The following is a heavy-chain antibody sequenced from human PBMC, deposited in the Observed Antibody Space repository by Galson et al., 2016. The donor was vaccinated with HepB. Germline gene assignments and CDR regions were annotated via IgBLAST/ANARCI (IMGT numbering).Heavy chain of an antibody. CDR1: GFSFKTYG. V-gene: IGHV3-30*18. Sequence: SLRLSCAASGFSFKTYGMHWVRQAAGKGPEWVAVISFDGSSKYYGDSVRGRFTISRDNSKNTVYLQMNSLRPEDTAVYYCAKVTSRDCNGGGCHEYWGQGTLVTVSS. J-gene: IGHJ4*02. CDR2: ISFDGSSK. CDR3: AKVTSRDCNGGGCHEY. D-gene: IGHD2-8*02.